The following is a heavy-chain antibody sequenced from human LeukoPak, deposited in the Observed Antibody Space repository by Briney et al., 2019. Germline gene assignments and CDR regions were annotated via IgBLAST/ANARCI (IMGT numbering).Heavy chain of an antibody. CDR3: ARQVRSPVVMFMDV. J-gene: IGHJ6*03. CDR2: VYYTGIT. Sequence: SETLSLTCTVAGGSISSSTYNWGWIRQPPGKGLEWIGSVYYTGITYYNPSVESRVTISVDTSKNHFSLELNSVTAADTGVYFCARQVRSPVVMFMDVWGKGTAVIVSS. D-gene: IGHD3-22*01. V-gene: IGHV4-39*01. CDR1: GGSISSSTYN.